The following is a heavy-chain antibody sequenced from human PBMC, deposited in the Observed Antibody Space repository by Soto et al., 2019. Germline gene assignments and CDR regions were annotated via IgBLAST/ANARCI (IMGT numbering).Heavy chain of an antibody. V-gene: IGHV3-30-3*01. CDR3: ARGLTPFMDIGYYYGMEV. CDR2: ISYDGSNK. Sequence: PGGSLRLSCAASGFTFSSYAMHWVRQAPGKGLEWVAVISYDGSNKYYADSVKGRFTISRDNSKNTLYLQMNSLRAEDTAVYYCARGLTPFMDIGYYYGMEVWGQGTTVTVSS. CDR1: GFTFSSYA. J-gene: IGHJ6*02. D-gene: IGHD3-9*01.